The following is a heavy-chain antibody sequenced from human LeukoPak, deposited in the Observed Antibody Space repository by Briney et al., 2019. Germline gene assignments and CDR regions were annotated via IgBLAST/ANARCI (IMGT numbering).Heavy chain of an antibody. D-gene: IGHD1-26*01. Sequence: ASVKVSCKASGYTFTTYGISWVRQAPGQGLEWMGWISTYNGNANYAQKLQGRVTMTTDTSTSTTYMELRSLRSDDTAVYYCARRGGSYPNDYWGQGTLVTVSS. J-gene: IGHJ4*02. CDR3: ARRGGSYPNDY. CDR2: ISTYNGNA. V-gene: IGHV1-18*01. CDR1: GYTFTTYG.